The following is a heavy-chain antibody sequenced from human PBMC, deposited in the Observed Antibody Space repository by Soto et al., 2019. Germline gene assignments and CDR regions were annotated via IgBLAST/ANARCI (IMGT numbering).Heavy chain of an antibody. CDR3: ASPSDYYGSGRVYYYYGMDV. J-gene: IGHJ6*02. V-gene: IGHV1-69*13. D-gene: IGHD3-10*01. CDR1: GGTFSSYA. CDR2: IIPIFGTA. Sequence: SVKVSCKASGGTFSSYAISWVRQAPGQGLEWMGGIIPIFGTANYAQKFQGRVTITADESTSTANMELSSLRSEDTAVYYCASPSDYYGSGRVYYYYGMDVWGQGTTVTVSS.